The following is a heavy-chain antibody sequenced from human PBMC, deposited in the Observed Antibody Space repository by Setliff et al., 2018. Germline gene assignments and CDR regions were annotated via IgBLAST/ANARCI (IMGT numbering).Heavy chain of an antibody. Sequence: SETLSLTCTVSGGSISSSRYYWGWIRQPPGKGLEWIGSINYSGSTYYNPSLKSRVTISVDTSKNQFSLKLSSVTAADTAVYYCARDFGDYRIGHGFDIWGQGTEVTVSS. J-gene: IGHJ3*02. CDR1: GGSISSSRYY. CDR2: INYSGST. CDR3: ARDFGDYRIGHGFDI. D-gene: IGHD4-17*01. V-gene: IGHV4-39*07.